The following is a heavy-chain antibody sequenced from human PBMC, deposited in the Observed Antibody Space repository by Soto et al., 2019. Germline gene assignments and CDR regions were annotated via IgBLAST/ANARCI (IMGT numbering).Heavy chain of an antibody. CDR2: IWYDGSNK. D-gene: IGHD3-10*01. Sequence: QVQLVESGGGVVQPGRSLRLSCAASGFTFSSYGMHWVRQAPGKGLEWVAVIWYDGSNKYYADSVKGRFTISRDNSKNXLXXQMNRLRAEDTAVYYCARDRRTLWFGELFSGWFDTWGQGTLVTVSS. J-gene: IGHJ5*02. CDR1: GFTFSSYG. CDR3: ARDRRTLWFGELFSGWFDT. V-gene: IGHV3-33*01.